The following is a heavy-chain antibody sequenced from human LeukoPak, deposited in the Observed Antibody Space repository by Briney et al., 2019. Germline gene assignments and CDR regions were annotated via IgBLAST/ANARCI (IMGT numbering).Heavy chain of an antibody. J-gene: IGHJ4*02. V-gene: IGHV3-53*04. CDR2: IYSGGST. Sequence: GGSLRLSCAASGFTVSSNYMSWVRQAPGKGLGWVSVIYSGGSTYYADSVKGRFTISRHNSKNTLYLQMNSLRAEDTAVYYCAGAVNQWVRHNFVYWGQGALVTVSS. D-gene: IGHD1-26*01. CDR1: GFTVSSNY. CDR3: AGAVNQWVRHNFVY.